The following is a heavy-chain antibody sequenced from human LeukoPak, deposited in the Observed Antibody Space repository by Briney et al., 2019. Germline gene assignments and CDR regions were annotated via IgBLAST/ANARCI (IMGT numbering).Heavy chain of an antibody. CDR3: ARDRHSSGWYWFDP. CDR1: GGSISSYY. CDR2: IYYSGST. J-gene: IGHJ5*02. D-gene: IGHD6-19*01. V-gene: IGHV4-59*01. Sequence: SETLSLTCTVSGGSISSYYWSWIRQPPGKGLEWIGYIYYSGSTNYNPSLKSRVTISVDTSKNQFSLKLSSVTAADTAVYYCARDRHSSGWYWFDPWGPGTLVTVSS.